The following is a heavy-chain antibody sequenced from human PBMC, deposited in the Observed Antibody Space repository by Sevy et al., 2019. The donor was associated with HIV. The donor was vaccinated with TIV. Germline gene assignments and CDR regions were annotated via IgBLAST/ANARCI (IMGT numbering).Heavy chain of an antibody. D-gene: IGHD3-3*01. V-gene: IGHV3-48*02. CDR2: ISSSSTI. Sequence: GGSLRLSCAASGFTFSSYSMNWVRQAPGKGLEWVSYISSSSTIYYADSVKGRFTISRDNAKNSLYLQMNSLRDEDTAVYYCARGYYDFWSGYYTPYYYYGMDVWGQGTTVTVSS. CDR3: ARGYYDFWSGYYTPYYYYGMDV. CDR1: GFTFSSYS. J-gene: IGHJ6*02.